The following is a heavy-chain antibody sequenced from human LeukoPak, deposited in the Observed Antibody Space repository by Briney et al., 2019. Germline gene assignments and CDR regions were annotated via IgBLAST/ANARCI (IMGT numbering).Heavy chain of an antibody. CDR2: ITGDGNTI. CDR3: AKRGDYYSYYYVMEV. V-gene: IGHV3-23*01. D-gene: IGHD2-21*02. CDR1: GYSFNAYA. Sequence: GGSLRLSCAASGYSFNAYAMSWVRQAPGKGLEWVSSITGDGNTIIYADSVKGRFTISRDYSKNTLYLQMDSLRVEDTAIYYCAKRGDYYSYYYVMEVWGQGTTVIVSS. J-gene: IGHJ6*02.